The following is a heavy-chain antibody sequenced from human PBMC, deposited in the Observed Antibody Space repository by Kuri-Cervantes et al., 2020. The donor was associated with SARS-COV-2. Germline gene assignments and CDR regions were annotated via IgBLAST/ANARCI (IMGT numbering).Heavy chain of an antibody. J-gene: IGHJ6*02. CDR2: SSTYNGYT. CDR1: GYTFNTYG. Sequence: ASVKVSCKASGYTFNTYGISWVRQAPGQRLEWMGWSSTYNGYTNYEQKFQGRVTMTTDTSTSTAYMELRSLRSDDTAVYYCARVGATYFYGMNVWGQGTTVTVSS. V-gene: IGHV1-18*01. D-gene: IGHD1-26*01. CDR3: ARVGATYFYGMNV.